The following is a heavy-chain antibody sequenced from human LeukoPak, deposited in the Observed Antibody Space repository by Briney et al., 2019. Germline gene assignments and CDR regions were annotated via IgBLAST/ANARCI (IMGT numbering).Heavy chain of an antibody. Sequence: ASVKVSCKASGYTFTGYYMHWVREAPGQGLEWMGWINPNSGGTNYAQKFQGWVTMTRDTSISTAYMELSRLRSDDTAVYYCAGVGGDISSGYTSYFDYWGQGTLVTVSS. CDR2: INPNSGGT. CDR3: AGVGGDISSGYTSYFDY. J-gene: IGHJ4*02. D-gene: IGHD3-22*01. CDR1: GYTFTGYY. V-gene: IGHV1-2*04.